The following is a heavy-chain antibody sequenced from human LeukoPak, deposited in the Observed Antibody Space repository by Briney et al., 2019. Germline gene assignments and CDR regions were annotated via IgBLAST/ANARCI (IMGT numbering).Heavy chain of an antibody. Sequence: GRSLRLSCAASGFTFSSYGMHWVRQAPGKGLEWVAVMWYDGRNKYYADSVKGRFTISRDNSKNTLYLQMNSLRAEDTAVYYCARAYYDILTGSTSPWDFDYWGQGTLVTVSS. CDR3: ARAYYDILTGSTSPWDFDY. CDR2: MWYDGRNK. CDR1: GFTFSSYG. D-gene: IGHD3-9*01. J-gene: IGHJ4*02. V-gene: IGHV3-33*01.